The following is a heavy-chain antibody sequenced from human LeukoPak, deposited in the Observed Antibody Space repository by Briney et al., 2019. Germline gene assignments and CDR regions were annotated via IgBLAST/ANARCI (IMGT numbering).Heavy chain of an antibody. CDR3: ARGAFSGTYGHIDF. D-gene: IGHD1-26*01. Sequence: ASVKVSCKAFGYTFTSHYMHWVRQAPGQGLEWMGVINPSGGGTSYAQKFQGRITMTGDTSTTTLSLELSSVRSEDTAIYYCARGAFSGTYGHIDFWGQGTLVSVSS. CDR1: GYTFTSHY. J-gene: IGHJ4*02. CDR2: INPSGGGT. V-gene: IGHV1-46*01.